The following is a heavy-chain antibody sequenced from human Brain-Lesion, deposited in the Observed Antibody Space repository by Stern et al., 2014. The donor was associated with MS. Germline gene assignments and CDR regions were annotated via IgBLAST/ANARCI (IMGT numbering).Heavy chain of an antibody. CDR1: GGTFSKFP. V-gene: IGHV1-69*01. D-gene: IGHD6-13*01. CDR2: IFPVFGTP. Sequence: QVQLVQSGAEVTKPGSSGKASCKASGGTFSKFPSSWVRQAPGQGLEWMGGIFPVFGTPTYAQEFRGRVTITADVSTSTVYMELSSLRSDDTAVYYCALSSETSDRWYSLGYDLWGQGTLVTVSS. J-gene: IGHJ5*02. CDR3: ALSSETSDRWYSLGYDL.